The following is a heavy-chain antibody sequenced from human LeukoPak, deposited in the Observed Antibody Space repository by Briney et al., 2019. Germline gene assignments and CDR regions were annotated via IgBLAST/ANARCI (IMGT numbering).Heavy chain of an antibody. CDR3: ARLATVPG. Sequence: ASVKASCKASGYTFTDYYLHWVRQAPGQGLEWMGWIHPNSGGANYAQKFQGRVTMTRDTSISTAYMELTSLRSDDTAVYCCARLATVPGWGQGTLVIVSS. J-gene: IGHJ1*01. CDR1: GYTFTDYY. V-gene: IGHV1-2*02. CDR2: IHPNSGGA. D-gene: IGHD6-19*01.